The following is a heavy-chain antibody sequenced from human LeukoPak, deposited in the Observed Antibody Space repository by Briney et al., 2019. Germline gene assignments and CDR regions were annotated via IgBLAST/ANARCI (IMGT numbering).Heavy chain of an antibody. V-gene: IGHV3-48*04. CDR3: ARERTDHERWFDP. CDR1: GFTFSSYS. J-gene: IGHJ5*02. Sequence: GGSLRLSCAASGFTFSSYSMNWVRQAPGKGLEWVSYISSSSSTIYYADSVEGRFTISRDNAKNSLYLQMNSLRAEDTAVYYCARERTDHERWFDPWGQGTLVTVSS. CDR2: ISSSSSTI. D-gene: IGHD1-14*01.